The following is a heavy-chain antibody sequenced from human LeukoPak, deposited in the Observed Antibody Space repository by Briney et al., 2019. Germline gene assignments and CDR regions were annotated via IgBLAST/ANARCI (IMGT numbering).Heavy chain of an antibody. J-gene: IGHJ4*02. CDR3: AGSWQWLLWGV. V-gene: IGHV3-21*01. CDR1: GFTFSSYS. D-gene: IGHD6-19*01. CDR2: ISSSSSYI. Sequence: GGSLRLSCAASGFTFSSYSMNWVRQAPGKGREGVSSISSSSSYIYYADSVKGRFTISRDNAKNSLYLQMNSLRAEDTAVYYCAGSWQWLLWGVWGQGTLVTVSS.